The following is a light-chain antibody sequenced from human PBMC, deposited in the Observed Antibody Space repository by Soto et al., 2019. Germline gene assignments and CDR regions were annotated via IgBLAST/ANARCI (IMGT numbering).Light chain of an antibody. CDR3: QQYNIWPPGT. J-gene: IGKJ2*01. CDR1: QSLNSN. V-gene: IGKV3-15*01. CDR2: GAS. Sequence: EVVLTQSPATLSVSPGEQATLSCRASQSLNSNLAWYQQKPGQAPRLLIYGASTRATGIPARFSGSQSGREFTLTISSLQPEDFAVYYCQQYNIWPPGTFGQGTKLEIK.